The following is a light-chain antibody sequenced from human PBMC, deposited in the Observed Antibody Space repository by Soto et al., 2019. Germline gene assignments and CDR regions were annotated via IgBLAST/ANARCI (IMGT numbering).Light chain of an antibody. J-gene: IGLJ2*01. CDR1: SSDVGGYNF. CDR2: AVT. CDR3: TSYTSSSTLV. Sequence: QSALTQPASVSGSPGQSITISCTGTSSDVGGYNFVSWYHQHPGKAPKLLIYAVTNRPSGISNRFSGSKSGNTASLTISGLQDEDEADYYCTSYTSSSTLVFGGGTKLTVL. V-gene: IGLV2-14*01.